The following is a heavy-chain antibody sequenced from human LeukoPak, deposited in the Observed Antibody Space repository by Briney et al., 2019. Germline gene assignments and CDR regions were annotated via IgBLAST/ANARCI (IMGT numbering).Heavy chain of an antibody. CDR2: MNPNSGNT. CDR3: ARGSSYWFDP. CDR1: GYTFTSYD. D-gene: IGHD2-2*01. V-gene: IGHV1-8*01. J-gene: IGHJ5*02. Sequence: SVKVSCKASGYTFTSYDINWVRRATGQGLEWMGWMNPNSGNTGYAQRFQGRVTITRNTSISTAYMELSSLRSEDTAVYYCARGSSYWFDPGGQGTLVTVSS.